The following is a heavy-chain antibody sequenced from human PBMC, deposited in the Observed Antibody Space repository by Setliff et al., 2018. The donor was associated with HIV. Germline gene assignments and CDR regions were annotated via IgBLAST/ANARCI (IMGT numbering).Heavy chain of an antibody. Sequence: GSLRLSCAASGFTFSSYAMHWVRQAPGKGLEWVEVISYDGTTYYADSVKGRFTISRDNSINILYLHMNSLIAEDTAVYYCAKGVKWLDPWGQGTLVTVSS. CDR2: ISYDGTT. V-gene: IGHV3-30*14. D-gene: IGHD3-16*01. CDR3: AKGVKWLDP. CDR1: GFTFSSYA. J-gene: IGHJ5*02.